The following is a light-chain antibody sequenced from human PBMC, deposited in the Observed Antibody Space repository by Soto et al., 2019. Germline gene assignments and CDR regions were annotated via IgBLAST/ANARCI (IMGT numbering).Light chain of an antibody. J-gene: IGLJ7*01. CDR1: SSNIGSNT. CDR3: AAWDDSLNGAV. V-gene: IGLV1-44*01. Sequence: QPVLTQPPSASGTPGQRVTISCSGSSSNIGSNTVNWYQQLPGTAPKLLIYSNNQRPSGVPDRFSVSKSGTSASLAISGLQSEDEADYYCAAWDDSLNGAVFGGGTQLTVL. CDR2: SNN.